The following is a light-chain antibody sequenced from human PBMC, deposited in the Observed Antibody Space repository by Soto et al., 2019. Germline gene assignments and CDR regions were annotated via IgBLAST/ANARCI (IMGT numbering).Light chain of an antibody. CDR1: QNIRGNE. CDR3: QDYGTSAPWT. V-gene: IGKV3-20*01. CDR2: RGS. Sequence: EVVLTQSPGTLSLSPGERATLSCRASQNIRGNELAWYQQKPGQAPRLLIYRGSSRATGIPDRFSGRGSGTDFTLTTSRREPEDFAVYYCQDYGTSAPWTFGQGTKVEIK. J-gene: IGKJ1*01.